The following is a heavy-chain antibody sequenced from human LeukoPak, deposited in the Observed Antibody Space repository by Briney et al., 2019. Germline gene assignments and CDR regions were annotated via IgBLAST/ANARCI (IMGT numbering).Heavy chain of an antibody. CDR2: FSVRYNVI. V-gene: IGHV3-48*01. J-gene: IGHJ4*02. Sequence: GGSLRLSCAASGFTVSSNYMSWVRQAPGEGLEWVSFFSVRYNVIYYADSVKGRFTVSRDEAKNSLYLQMNSLRAEDTALYYCVRDLPVAAADFWGQGTLVTVSS. CDR1: GFTVSSNY. CDR3: VRDLPVAAADF. D-gene: IGHD6-13*01.